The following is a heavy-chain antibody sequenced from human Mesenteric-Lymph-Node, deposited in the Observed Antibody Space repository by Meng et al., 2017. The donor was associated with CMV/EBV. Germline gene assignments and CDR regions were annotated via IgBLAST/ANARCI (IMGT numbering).Heavy chain of an antibody. D-gene: IGHD1-1*01. V-gene: IGHV4-39*07. Sequence: SETLSLTCTASGGSISSSSYYWGWIRQPPGKGLEWIGSIYYSGSTYYNPSLKSRVTISVDTSKNQFSLKLSSVTAADTAVYYCARDIRDRVLYYYYGMDVWGQGTTVTVSS. CDR1: GGSISSSSYY. J-gene: IGHJ6*02. CDR3: ARDIRDRVLYYYYGMDV. CDR2: IYYSGST.